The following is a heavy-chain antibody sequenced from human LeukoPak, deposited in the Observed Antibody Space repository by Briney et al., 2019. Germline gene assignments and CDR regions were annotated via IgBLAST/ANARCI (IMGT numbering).Heavy chain of an antibody. D-gene: IGHD2-2*01. Sequence: SETLSLTCAVYGGSFSGFYWSWIRQPPGEGLEWIGEINHSGSTNYNPSLKSRVTISVDTSKNQFSLKLSSVTAADTAVYYCAGVANIVVVPAAPFHYYYGMDVWGQGTTVTVSS. CDR1: GGSFSGFY. CDR3: AGVANIVVVPAAPFHYYYGMDV. CDR2: INHSGST. J-gene: IGHJ6*02. V-gene: IGHV4-34*01.